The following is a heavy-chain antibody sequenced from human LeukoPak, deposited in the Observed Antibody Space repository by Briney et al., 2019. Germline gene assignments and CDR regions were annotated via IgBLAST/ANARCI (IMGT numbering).Heavy chain of an antibody. CDR3: AREGLVRGSINSFIAFDV. V-gene: IGHV6-1*01. J-gene: IGHJ3*01. D-gene: IGHD3-10*01. CDR2: TYYRSKWYKDDAGWYK. Sequence: SQTLSLTCAISGDSVSRNDAGWSWIRQSPSRGLEWLGRTYYRSKWYKDDAGWYKDDAGSLKSRITINVDTVKNQFSLQLNSVTPEDTALYYCAREGLVRGSINSFIAFDVWGQGIMVTVSS. CDR1: GDSVSRNDAG.